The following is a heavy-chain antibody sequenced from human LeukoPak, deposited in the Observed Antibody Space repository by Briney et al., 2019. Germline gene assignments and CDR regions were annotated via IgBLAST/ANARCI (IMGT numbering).Heavy chain of an antibody. Sequence: PSETLSLTCAVYGGSFSGYYWSWIRQPPGKGLEWIGEINHSGSTNYNPSLKSRVTISVDTSNNQFSLKLSSVTAADTAVYYCARDGYSSGWYDYWGQGTLVTVSS. CDR3: ARDGYSSGWYDY. D-gene: IGHD6-19*01. V-gene: IGHV4-34*01. CDR1: GGSFSGYY. CDR2: INHSGST. J-gene: IGHJ4*02.